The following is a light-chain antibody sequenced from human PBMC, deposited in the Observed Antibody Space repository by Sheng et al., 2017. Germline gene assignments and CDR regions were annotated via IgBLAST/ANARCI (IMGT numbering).Light chain of an antibody. V-gene: IGKV1-12*01. CDR3: QQADSFPPT. CDR1: QDIGYW. CDR2: TAS. Sequence: DIQMTQSPSFVSSSVGDRVTITCRASQDIGYWLAWYQQKPGRAPILLIFTASSVQVGVPARFSGGGSGTEFTLSISNFQPEDAATYYCQQADSFPPTFGGGTTV. J-gene: IGKJ4*01.